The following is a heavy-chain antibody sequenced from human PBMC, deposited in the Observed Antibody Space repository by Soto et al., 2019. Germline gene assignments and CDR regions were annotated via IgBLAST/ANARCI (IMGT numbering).Heavy chain of an antibody. J-gene: IGHJ3*02. D-gene: IGHD3-10*01. CDR1: GGTFSSYA. CDR2: IIPIFGTT. Sequence: SVKVSCKASGGTFSSYAISWVRQAPGQGLEWMGGIIPIFGTTNYAEKFRGRVSITADESTSTAHVELSSLRSEDTAVYYCAGSFKYGSGTFDAFDIWGQGTMVTVSS. V-gene: IGHV1-69*13. CDR3: AGSFKYGSGTFDAFDI.